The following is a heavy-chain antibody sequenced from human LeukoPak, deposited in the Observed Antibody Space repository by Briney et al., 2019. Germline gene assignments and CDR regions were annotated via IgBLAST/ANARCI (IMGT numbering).Heavy chain of an antibody. CDR1: GFTFSDYG. Sequence: GGSLRLSCAASGFTFSDYGMHWVRQAPGKGLEWVAVIWYDGSNKYYADSVKGRFTISRDNSKNTLSLQMNSLRVEDTAMYYCAKDIQLSTWGLGTMVTVSS. J-gene: IGHJ3*01. CDR3: AKDIQLST. V-gene: IGHV3-33*06. CDR2: IWYDGSNK. D-gene: IGHD5-24*01.